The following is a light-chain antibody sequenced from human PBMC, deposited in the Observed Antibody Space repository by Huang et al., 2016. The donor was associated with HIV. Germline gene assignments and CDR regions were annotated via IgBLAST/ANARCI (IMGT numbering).Light chain of an antibody. J-gene: IGKJ4*01. CDR3: QQYNEWPLT. CDR2: GAS. Sequence: EIVMTQSPATLSVSPGERATLSCRASQTVSINLAWYQQKPGQAPRLLIYGASTGATGSPARFSGSGSGTEFTLTISSLQSEDFAVYYCQQYNEWPLTFGGGTKVEIK. CDR1: QTVSIN. V-gene: IGKV3-15*01.